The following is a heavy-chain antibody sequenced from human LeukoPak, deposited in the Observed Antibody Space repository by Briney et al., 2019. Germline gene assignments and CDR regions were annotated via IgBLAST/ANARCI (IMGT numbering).Heavy chain of an antibody. CDR2: IIPIFGTA. D-gene: IGHD2-15*01. Sequence: ASVKVSCKASGGTFSSYAISWVRQAPGQGLEWMGGIIPIFGTANYAQKFQGRVTITADESTSTAYMELSSLRSEDTAVYYCALVVAANCGMDVWGKGTTVTVSS. CDR1: GGTFSSYA. CDR3: ALVVAANCGMDV. J-gene: IGHJ6*04. V-gene: IGHV1-69*13.